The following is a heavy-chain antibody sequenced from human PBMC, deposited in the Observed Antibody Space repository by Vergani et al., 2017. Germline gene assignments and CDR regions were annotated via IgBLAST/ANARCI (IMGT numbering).Heavy chain of an antibody. J-gene: IGHJ4*02. CDR3: ANAMTTVTTLFRYYFDY. CDR1: GGTFSSYT. Sequence: QVQLVQSGAEVKKPGSSVKVSCKASGGTFSSYTISWVRQAPGQGLEWMGRIIPILGIANYAQKFQGRVTITADKSTSTAYMELSSLRSEDTAVYYCANAMTTVTTLFRYYFDYWGQGTLVTVSS. D-gene: IGHD4-17*01. V-gene: IGHV1-69*02. CDR2: IIPILGIA.